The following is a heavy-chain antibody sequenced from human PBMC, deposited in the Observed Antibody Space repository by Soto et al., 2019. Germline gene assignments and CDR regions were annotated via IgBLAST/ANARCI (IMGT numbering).Heavy chain of an antibody. D-gene: IGHD1-26*01. V-gene: IGHV1-18*01. CDR1: GYTFSSIG. J-gene: IGHJ4*01. CDR3: ARDCGGSWSYCTDY. CDR2: ISPYNRNT. Sequence: ASVKVSCKGCGYTFSSIGISCVRQAPAQGLEWMGWISPYNRNTYYAQRLQGRVTMTTGPSTSTGNMGQRSLRSEDRSVYCSARDCGGSWSYCTDYGG.